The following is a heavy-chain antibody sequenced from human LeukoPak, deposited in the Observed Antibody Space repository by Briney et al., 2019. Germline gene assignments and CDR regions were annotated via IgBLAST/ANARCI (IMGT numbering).Heavy chain of an antibody. Sequence: ASVKVSCKAFGYSFTGYHLHWVRQAPRQGLEWMGWANPKTGGTNYARKFQGRVTMTRDTSINTVNMELSRLTSDDTAVYYCAREFSSKLEWLAYVTGDDAFDVWGQGTMITVS. CDR2: ANPKTGGT. CDR3: AREFSSKLEWLAYVTGDDAFDV. J-gene: IGHJ3*01. V-gene: IGHV1-2*02. CDR1: GYSFTGYH. D-gene: IGHD3-3*01.